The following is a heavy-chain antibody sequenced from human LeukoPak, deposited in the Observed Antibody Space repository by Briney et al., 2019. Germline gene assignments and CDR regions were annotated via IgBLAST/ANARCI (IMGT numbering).Heavy chain of an antibody. V-gene: IGHV3-11*03. CDR3: ARRYCRGGACREFDY. J-gene: IGHJ4*02. CDR2: ISPSSGYT. D-gene: IGHD2-15*01. CDR1: GFTFSDYY. Sequence: PGGPLRLSCAASGFTFSDYYMSWIRQAPGKGLEWFSYISPSSGYTNYADSVKGRFTISRDNAKNSLYLQMNSLRAEDTAVYYCARRYCRGGACREFDYWGQGTLVTVSS.